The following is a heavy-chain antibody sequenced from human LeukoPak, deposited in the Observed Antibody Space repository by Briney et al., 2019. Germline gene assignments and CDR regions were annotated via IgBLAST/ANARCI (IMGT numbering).Heavy chain of an antibody. J-gene: IGHJ2*01. CDR1: GFTFSNYW. V-gene: IGHV3-7*01. CDR3: ARRYFDL. CDR2: IKQDGGGI. Sequence: PGGSLRLSCAASGFTFSNYWMSWVCQAPGKGLEWVANIKQDGGGIYYVDSVKGRFTISRDNAKNSLYLQMNTQRAEDTAVYYCARRYFDLWGRGTLVTVSS.